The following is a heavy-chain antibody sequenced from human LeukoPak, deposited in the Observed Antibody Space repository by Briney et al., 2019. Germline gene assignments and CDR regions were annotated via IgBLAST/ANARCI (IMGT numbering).Heavy chain of an antibody. CDR2: IYYSGNT. CDR1: GVSISSSNSY. D-gene: IGHD3/OR15-3a*01. CDR3: ARQTGSGLFILP. Sequence: SETLSLTCTVSGVSISSSNSYWGWIRKPPGKGLEWIGSIYYSGNTYYNASLKSQVSISIDTSKNQFSLRLTSVTAADTAVYYCARQTGSGLFILPGGQGTLVTVSS. J-gene: IGHJ4*02. V-gene: IGHV4-39*01.